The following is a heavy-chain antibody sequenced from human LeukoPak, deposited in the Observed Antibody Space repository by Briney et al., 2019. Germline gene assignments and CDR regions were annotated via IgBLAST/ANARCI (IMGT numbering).Heavy chain of an antibody. J-gene: IGHJ5*02. CDR1: GDSISSGNYY. V-gene: IGHV4-61*02. CDR3: ARIYYSRFDP. Sequence: SETLSLTCTVSGDSISSGNYYWTWIRQSAGKGLEWIGRIHTSGNINYNPSLKSQVTISIDTSKDQFSLNLNLVTAADTAVYYCARIYYSRFDPWGQGTLVTVSS. D-gene: IGHD3-10*01. CDR2: IHTSGNI.